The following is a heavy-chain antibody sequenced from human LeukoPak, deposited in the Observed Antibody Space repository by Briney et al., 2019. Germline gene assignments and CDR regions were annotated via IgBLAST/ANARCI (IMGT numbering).Heavy chain of an antibody. Sequence: ASVKVSCKASGGTFGSYAISWVRQAPGQGLEWMGGIIPIFGTANYAQKFQGRVTITTDESTSTAYMELSSLRSEDTAVYYCAQGGYSYGGEYYFDYWGQGTLVTVSS. V-gene: IGHV1-69*05. J-gene: IGHJ4*02. CDR1: GGTFGSYA. CDR2: IIPIFGTA. CDR3: AQGGYSYGGEYYFDY. D-gene: IGHD5-18*01.